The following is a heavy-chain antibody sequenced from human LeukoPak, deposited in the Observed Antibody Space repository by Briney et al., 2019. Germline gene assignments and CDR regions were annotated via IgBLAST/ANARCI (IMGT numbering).Heavy chain of an antibody. CDR1: GGSTSINSQY. J-gene: IGHJ4*02. CDR3: ATPSGTYYNGPEYFDY. Sequence: PSETLSLTCTVSGGSTSINSQYWGWIRQPPGGGLEWIGSVYYSGTTYYNPSLKSRVTISVDTTKNHFSLKLSSVTAADTAGYYFATPSGTYYNGPEYFDYWGQGTLVTVSS. V-gene: IGHV4-39*02. CDR2: VYYSGTT. D-gene: IGHD3-10*01.